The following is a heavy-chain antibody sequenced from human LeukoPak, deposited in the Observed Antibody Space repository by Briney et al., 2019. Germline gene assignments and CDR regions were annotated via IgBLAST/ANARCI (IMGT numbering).Heavy chain of an antibody. V-gene: IGHV4-39*01. J-gene: IGHJ4*02. D-gene: IGHD2-15*01. CDR1: GGSISSSYYY. Sequence: SETLSLTCTVSGGSISSSYYYWGWVRQPPGKGLEWIGSLYYSGWSTYYNPSLKSRVTISVDTSKNQFSLKLNSVTATDTAVYYCARSIRYCSGGSCYFYWGQGTLVTVSS. CDR3: ARSIRYCSGGSCYFY. CDR2: LYYSGWST.